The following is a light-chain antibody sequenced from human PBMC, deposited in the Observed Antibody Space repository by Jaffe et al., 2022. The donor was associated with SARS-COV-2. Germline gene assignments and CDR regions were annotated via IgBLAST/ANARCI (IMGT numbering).Light chain of an antibody. CDR3: NSRDISGNHLV. CDR1: TLRIYY. J-gene: IGLJ2*01. Sequence: SSELTQDPAVSVALGQTVRITCQGDTLRIYYANWYQQKPGQAPVLVVYGKNNRPSGIPDRFSGSTSGNTASLTITGAQAEDEADYYCNSRDISGNHLVFGGGTKLTVL. V-gene: IGLV3-19*01. CDR2: GKN.